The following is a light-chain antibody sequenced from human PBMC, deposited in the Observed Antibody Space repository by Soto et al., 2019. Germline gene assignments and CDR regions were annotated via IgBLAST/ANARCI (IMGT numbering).Light chain of an antibody. CDR1: QDIHNY. J-gene: IGKJ1*01. CDR2: AAS. V-gene: IGKV1-8*01. CDR3: QQYYNYPWT. Sequence: AVLLTQSPSSFSASTGDRATITCRASQDIHNYLAWYQQVPGKAPKLLLYAASILETGVPPRFSGSGSGTDFTLTNDGLQSEDFATYFCQQYYNYPWTFGQGTTVE.